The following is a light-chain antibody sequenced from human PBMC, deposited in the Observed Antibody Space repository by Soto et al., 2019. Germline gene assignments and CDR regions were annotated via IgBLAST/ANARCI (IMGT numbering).Light chain of an antibody. J-gene: IGKJ3*01. V-gene: IGKV3-20*01. CDR3: QQYGNSPKFT. Sequence: EIGLTQSPDTLSLSPGERVTLSCRASETVAGNYLAWYQQKPGQGPRLLIYGASIRATGTPDRFSGSGYDTDFTLTISRLEPEDSAVYYCQQYGNSPKFTFGPGDQSG. CDR2: GAS. CDR1: ETVAGNY.